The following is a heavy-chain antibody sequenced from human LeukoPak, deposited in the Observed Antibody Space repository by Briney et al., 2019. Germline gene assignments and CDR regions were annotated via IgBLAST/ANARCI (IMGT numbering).Heavy chain of an antibody. CDR1: GGSVSNGSYY. CDR2: IYYSGST. V-gene: IGHV4-61*01. CDR3: ARAVTRTGGFDP. Sequence: SETLSLTCTVSGGSVSNGSYYWSWIRQPPGKGLEWIGYIYYSGSTNYNPSLKSRVTISVDTSKNQFSLKLSSVTAADTAVYYCARAVTRTGGFDPWGQGTLVTVSS. J-gene: IGHJ5*02. D-gene: IGHD4-17*01.